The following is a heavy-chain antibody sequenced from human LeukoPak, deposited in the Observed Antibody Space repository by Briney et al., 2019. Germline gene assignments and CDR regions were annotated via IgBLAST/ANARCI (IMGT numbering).Heavy chain of an antibody. D-gene: IGHD6-25*01. CDR2: VYYNGNS. CDR3: AGLHFASAEEFDP. J-gene: IGHJ5*02. CDR1: GGSLNGHW. Sequence: SETLSLTCTVSGGSLNGHWWSWIRQPPGKGLEWVGYVYYNGNSISHPSLNGRVSISLDTTKNQFSPNLTSVTAADTAVYYCAGLHFASAEEFDPWGQGTLVTVSS. V-gene: IGHV4-59*08.